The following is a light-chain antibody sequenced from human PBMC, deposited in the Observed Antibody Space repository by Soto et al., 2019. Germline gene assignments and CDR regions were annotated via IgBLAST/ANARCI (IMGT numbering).Light chain of an antibody. CDR2: AND. Sequence: QAVVTQPPSVSGAPGQRLTISCAGTSSNIGAGFDVQWYQQLPGTAPKLLIYANDDRPSGVPDRFSGSTSGTSASLAITGLQAEDAAHYYCQSYDNSLLAYVFGGGTQLTVL. V-gene: IGLV1-40*01. CDR1: SSNIGAGFD. CDR3: QSYDNSLLAYV. J-gene: IGLJ2*01.